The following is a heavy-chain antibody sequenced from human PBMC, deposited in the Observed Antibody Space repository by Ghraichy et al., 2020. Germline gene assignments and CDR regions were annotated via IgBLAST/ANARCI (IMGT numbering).Heavy chain of an antibody. CDR2: IYYSGNT. Sequence: SETLSLTCTVSGGSISSYYWSWIRQPPGKGLEWIGYIYYSGNTNYNPSLKSRVTISVDTSKNQFSLKLSSVTAADTAVYYCARGGYLPTYWGQGTLVTVSS. D-gene: IGHD1-1*01. CDR3: ARGGYLPTY. CDR1: GGSISSYY. V-gene: IGHV4-59*01. J-gene: IGHJ4*02.